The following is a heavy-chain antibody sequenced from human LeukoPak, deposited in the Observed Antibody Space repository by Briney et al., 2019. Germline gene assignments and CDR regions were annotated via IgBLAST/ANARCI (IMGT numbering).Heavy chain of an antibody. Sequence: GGSLRLSCATSGFTFSAYTMSWIRQAPGKGLEWLSYITNSDNTIYNADSVKGRFTISRDNAKNSLYLQMNSLRAEDTAVYYCARRTYSSWYPKYNWFDPWGQGTLVTVSS. V-gene: IGHV3-11*04. CDR1: GFTFSAYT. CDR2: ITNSDNTI. D-gene: IGHD6-13*01. CDR3: ARRTYSSWYPKYNWFDP. J-gene: IGHJ5*02.